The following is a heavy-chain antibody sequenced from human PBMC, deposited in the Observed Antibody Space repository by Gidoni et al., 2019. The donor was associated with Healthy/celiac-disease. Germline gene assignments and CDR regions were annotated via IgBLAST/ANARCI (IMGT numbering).Heavy chain of an antibody. CDR3: ARDVGYCTNGVCYGMDV. Sequence: QVQLVQSGAEVKKPGASVKVSCKASGYTFTSYAMHWVRQAPGQRLGWMGWINAGNGNTKYSQKFQGRVTITRDESASTAYMELSSLRSEDAAVYYCARDVGYCTNGVCYGMDVWGQGTTVTVSS. J-gene: IGHJ6*02. D-gene: IGHD2-8*01. V-gene: IGHV1-3*01. CDR2: INAGNGNT. CDR1: GYTFTSYA.